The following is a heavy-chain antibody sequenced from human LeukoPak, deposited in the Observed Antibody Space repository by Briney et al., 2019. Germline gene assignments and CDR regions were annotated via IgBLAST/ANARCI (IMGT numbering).Heavy chain of an antibody. CDR1: GGSISSSSYY. Sequence: KPSETLSLTCTVSGGSISSSSYYWGWIRQPPGKGLEWIGSIYYSGSTYYNPSLKSRVTISVDTSKNQFSLKLSSVTAADTAVYYCPRVRVRELRGSNWFDPWAREPWSPSPQ. V-gene: IGHV4-39*07. CDR2: IYYSGST. J-gene: IGHJ5*02. CDR3: PRVRVRELRGSNWFDP. D-gene: IGHD1-26*01.